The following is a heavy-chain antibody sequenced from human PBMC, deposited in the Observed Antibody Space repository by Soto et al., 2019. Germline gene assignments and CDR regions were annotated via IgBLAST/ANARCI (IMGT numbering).Heavy chain of an antibody. V-gene: IGHV4-59*01. CDR1: GGSISSYY. J-gene: IGHJ4*02. Sequence: QVQLQESGPGLVKPSETLSLTCTVSGGSISSYYWSWIRQPPGKGLEWIGYFYYSGITNYNPSLKRRVTISVDTSKNQFSVKLSSVTAADTAVYYCARGTLTSYFDYWGQGTLVTVSS. CDR2: FYYSGIT. CDR3: ARGTLTSYFDY.